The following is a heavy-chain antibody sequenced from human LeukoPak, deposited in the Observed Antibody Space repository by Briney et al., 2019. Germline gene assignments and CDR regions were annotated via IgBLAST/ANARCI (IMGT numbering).Heavy chain of an antibody. V-gene: IGHV1-2*02. CDR2: INPNSGGT. CDR3: ARDMAVAGSSGNDY. Sequence: ASVKVSCKASGYTFTSYDINWVRQATGQGLEWMGWINPNSGGTNYAQKFQGRVTMTRDTSISTAYMELSRLRSDDTAVYYCARDMAVAGSSGNDYWGQGTLVTVSS. J-gene: IGHJ4*02. D-gene: IGHD6-19*01. CDR1: GYTFTSYD.